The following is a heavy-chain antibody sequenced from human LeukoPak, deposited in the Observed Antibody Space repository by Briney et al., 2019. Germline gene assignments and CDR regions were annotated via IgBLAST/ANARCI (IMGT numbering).Heavy chain of an antibody. D-gene: IGHD3-9*01. CDR1: GGSISTSGYY. V-gene: IGHV4-39*07. Sequence: SGTLSLTCTVSGGSISTSGYYWGWIRQPPGKGLEWIVSIYDSGSAYYNPSLKSRVPISVDTSKTHFSLKLSSVTTADTAVYYCASRNDILTGYVFDFWGQGTLVTVSS. J-gene: IGHJ4*02. CDR2: IYDSGSA. CDR3: ASRNDILTGYVFDF.